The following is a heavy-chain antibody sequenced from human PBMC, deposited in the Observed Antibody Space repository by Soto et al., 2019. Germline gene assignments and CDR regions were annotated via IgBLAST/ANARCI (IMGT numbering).Heavy chain of an antibody. CDR3: ARAHQPYTGPDY. V-gene: IGHV1-46*01. CDR2: INPSGGST. D-gene: IGHD3-16*01. Sequence: QVQLVQSGAEVKKPGASVKVSCKASGYTFTSYYMHWVRQAPGQGLEWMGIINPSGGSTSYAQKFQGGVTMTRDTSTSTVYMELSSLRSEDTAVYYCARAHQPYTGPDYWGQGTLVTVSS. CDR1: GYTFTSYY. J-gene: IGHJ4*02.